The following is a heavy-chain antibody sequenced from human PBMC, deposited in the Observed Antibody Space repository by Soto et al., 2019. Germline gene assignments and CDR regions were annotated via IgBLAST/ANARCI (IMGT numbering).Heavy chain of an antibody. D-gene: IGHD6-19*01. V-gene: IGHV3-30*18. J-gene: IGHJ4*02. Sequence: GGSLRLSCAASGFTFSSYGMHWVRQAPGKGLEWVAVISYDGSNKYYADSVKGRFTISRDNSKNTLYLQMNSLRAEDTAVYYCAKAPVAGGSYFDYWGQGTLVTVSS. CDR3: AKAPVAGGSYFDY. CDR1: GFTFSSYG. CDR2: ISYDGSNK.